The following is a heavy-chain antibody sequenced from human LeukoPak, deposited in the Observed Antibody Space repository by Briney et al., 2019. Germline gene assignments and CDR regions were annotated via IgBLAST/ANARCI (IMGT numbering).Heavy chain of an antibody. CDR1: GGSISSSSYY. V-gene: IGHV4-39*07. Sequence: SETLSLTCTVSGGSISSSSYYWGWIRQPPGKGLEWIGSIYYSGSTYYNPSLKSRVTISVDTSKNQFSLKLSSVTAADTAVYYCARVQWLVRRYYMDVWGKGTTVTVSS. CDR3: ARVQWLVRRYYMDV. CDR2: IYYSGST. D-gene: IGHD6-19*01. J-gene: IGHJ6*03.